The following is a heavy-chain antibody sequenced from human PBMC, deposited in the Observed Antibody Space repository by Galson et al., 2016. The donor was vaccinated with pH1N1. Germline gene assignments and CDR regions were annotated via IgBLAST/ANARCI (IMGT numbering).Heavy chain of an antibody. CDR1: GGSISSDASY. D-gene: IGHD3-10*01. CDR3: ARRFSEFLEGLPAAAFVV. J-gene: IGHJ3*01. CDR2: IYYTGSS. Sequence: TLSLTCTVSGGSISSDASYWSWIRQHPGKDLEWIGYIYYTGSSYYNPSLKSRVSISLDTSKNRFSLELSSVTAADTAVYYCARRFSEFLEGLPAAAFVVCGQGTMVTVSS. V-gene: IGHV4-31*03.